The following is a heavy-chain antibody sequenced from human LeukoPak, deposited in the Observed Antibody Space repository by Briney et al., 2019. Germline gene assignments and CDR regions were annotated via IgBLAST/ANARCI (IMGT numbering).Heavy chain of an antibody. Sequence: GGSLRLSCAASGFTVSSNYMSWVRQAPGKGLEWVSVIYSGGSTYYADSVKGRFTISRDNAKNSLYLQMNSLRAEDTAVYYCARAQWQWLVYFDYWGQGTLVTVSS. V-gene: IGHV3-53*01. D-gene: IGHD6-19*01. J-gene: IGHJ4*02. CDR2: IYSGGST. CDR3: ARAQWQWLVYFDY. CDR1: GFTVSSNY.